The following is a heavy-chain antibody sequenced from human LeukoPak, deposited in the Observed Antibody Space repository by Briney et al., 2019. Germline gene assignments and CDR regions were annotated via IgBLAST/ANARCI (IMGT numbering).Heavy chain of an antibody. J-gene: IGHJ6*02. D-gene: IGHD5-18*01. CDR1: GFTFSSYD. CDR2: ISYDGSNK. CDR3: AKDLSGDSFGSYGMDV. V-gene: IGHV3-30*18. Sequence: PGRSLRLSCAASGFTFSSYDMHWVRQAPGKGLEWVAVISYDGSNKYYAASVKGRFTISRDNSKNTLYLQMNSRRPEDTAVYYCAKDLSGDSFGSYGMDVWGQGTTVTVSS.